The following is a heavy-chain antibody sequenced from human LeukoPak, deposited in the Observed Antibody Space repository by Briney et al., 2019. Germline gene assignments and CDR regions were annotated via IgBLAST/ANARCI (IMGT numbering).Heavy chain of an antibody. CDR1: GFTFSDYY. V-gene: IGHV3-11*01. CDR2: ISNSGRTI. Sequence: GGSLRLTCAASGFTFSDYYMSWIRQAPGKGLEWVSYISNSGRTIYFADSVKGRFTISRDNAKNSLYLQMNTLRAEDTAVYYCAKGSDYFYDGSGHYTKWGQGTLVTVSS. J-gene: IGHJ4*02. D-gene: IGHD3-22*01. CDR3: AKGSDYFYDGSGHYTK.